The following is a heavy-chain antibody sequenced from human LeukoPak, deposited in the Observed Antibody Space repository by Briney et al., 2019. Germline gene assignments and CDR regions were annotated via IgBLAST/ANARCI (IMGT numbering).Heavy chain of an antibody. Sequence: GGSLRLSCAASGFTFSSYAMSWVRQAPGKGLKWVSAISGSGGSTYYADSVKGRFTISRDNSKNTLYLQMNSLRAEDTAVYYCAKVAWQPYYYYGMDVWGQGTTVTVSS. D-gene: IGHD6-13*01. CDR2: ISGSGGST. CDR3: AKVAWQPYYYYGMDV. V-gene: IGHV3-23*01. CDR1: GFTFSSYA. J-gene: IGHJ6*02.